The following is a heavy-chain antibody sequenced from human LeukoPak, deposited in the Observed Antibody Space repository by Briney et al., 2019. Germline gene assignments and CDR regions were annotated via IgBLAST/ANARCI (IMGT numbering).Heavy chain of an antibody. CDR2: IYSGGST. D-gene: IGHD5-18*01. CDR1: GFTVSSNY. Sequence: PGGSLRHSCAASGFTVSSNYMSWVRHAPGKGLEWVSVIYSGGSTYYADSVKGRFTISRDNSKNTLYLQMNSLRAEDTAVYYCAGGLIQLWLLDYWGQGTLVTVSS. CDR3: AGGLIQLWLLDY. J-gene: IGHJ4*02. V-gene: IGHV3-66*01.